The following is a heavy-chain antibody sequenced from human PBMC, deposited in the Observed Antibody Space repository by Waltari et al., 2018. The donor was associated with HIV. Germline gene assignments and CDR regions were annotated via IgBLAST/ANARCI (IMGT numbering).Heavy chain of an antibody. CDR2: ISTSGAYL. Sequence: EVQLVESGGGLVKPGGSLRLSCTASGFTFRSCNRNWVRQAPGRGLDPGSLISTSGAYLYYADSLKRRFTISRDNAKNSLYLQLNSLKAADTAVYYCAIPKSGGWEEYFQHWGHGTLVSVSS. J-gene: IGHJ1*01. CDR1: GFTFRSCN. CDR3: AIPKSGGWEEYFQH. D-gene: IGHD1-26*01. V-gene: IGHV3-21*01.